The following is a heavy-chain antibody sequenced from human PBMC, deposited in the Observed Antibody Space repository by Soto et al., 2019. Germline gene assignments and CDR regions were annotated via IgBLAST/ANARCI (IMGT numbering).Heavy chain of an antibody. CDR2: LPEIGTNT. CDR3: AKTPGVITVITSFDH. J-gene: IGHJ4*02. Sequence: GGSLRLSCAASGFTFSNYGMSWVRQAPGKGLEWVSALPEIGTNTYYADSVKGRFTISRDNSKNTLFLQMNSLRAEDTAVYYCAKTPGVITVITSFDHWGQGTPVTVSS. D-gene: IGHD3-16*01. CDR1: GFTFSNYG. V-gene: IGHV3-23*01.